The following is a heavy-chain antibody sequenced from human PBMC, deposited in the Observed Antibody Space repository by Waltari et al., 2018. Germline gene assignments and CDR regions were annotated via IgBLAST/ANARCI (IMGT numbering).Heavy chain of an antibody. Sequence: EVQLVEYGGGLIQHGGSLRLSCEAAGLTVSSNYMSWVSQARGKGMEWVSVIYSGGSTYYADSVNGRFTISRDNSKNTLYLQMNSLIAEDTAVYYCARDRFLTIFGDTTHYYYGMDVWGQGTTVTVSS. CDR2: IYSGGST. D-gene: IGHD3-3*01. V-gene: IGHV3-53*01. CDR1: GLTVSSNY. CDR3: ARDRFLTIFGDTTHYYYGMDV. J-gene: IGHJ6*02.